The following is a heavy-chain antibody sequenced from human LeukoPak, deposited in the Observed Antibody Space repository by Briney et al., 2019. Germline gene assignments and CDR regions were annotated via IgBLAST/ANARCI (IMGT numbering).Heavy chain of an antibody. CDR1: GGTSSSYA. D-gene: IGHD4-17*01. Sequence: GASVKVSCTASGGTSSSYAISWVRQAPGQGLEWMGGIIPIFGTANYAQKFQGRVTITADESTSTAYMELSSLRSEDTAVYYCARRFSTVSYFDYWGQGTLVTVSS. V-gene: IGHV1-69*13. CDR3: ARRFSTVSYFDY. CDR2: IIPIFGTA. J-gene: IGHJ4*02.